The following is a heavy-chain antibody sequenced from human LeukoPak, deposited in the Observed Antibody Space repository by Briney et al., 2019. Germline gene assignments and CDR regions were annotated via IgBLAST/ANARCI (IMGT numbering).Heavy chain of an antibody. CDR1: GFTSSSYE. CDR2: IDDSDSRT. Sequence: GGSLRLSCAASGFTSSSYEMNWVRQAPGKGLEWVSYIDDSDSRTYYADSVKGRFTISRDNARNSLYLQMNSLRAEDTAVYYCARDSAMVRGVIPYNWFDPWGQGTLVTVSS. V-gene: IGHV3-48*03. CDR3: ARDSAMVRGVIPYNWFDP. D-gene: IGHD3-10*01. J-gene: IGHJ5*02.